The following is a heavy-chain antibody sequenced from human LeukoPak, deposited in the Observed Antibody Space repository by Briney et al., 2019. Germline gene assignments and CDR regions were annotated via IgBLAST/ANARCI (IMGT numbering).Heavy chain of an antibody. CDR1: GYTFTSYG. J-gene: IGHJ5*02. D-gene: IGHD2-15*01. V-gene: IGHV1-18*01. CDR2: ISAYNGNT. CDR3: ARGGVDCSGGSCPKSWFDP. Sequence: GAPVKVSCKASGYTFTSYGISWVRQAPGQGLEWMGWISAYNGNTNYAQKLQGRVTTTTDTSTSTAYMELRSLRSDDTAVYYCARGGVDCSGGSCPKSWFDPWGQGTLVTVSS.